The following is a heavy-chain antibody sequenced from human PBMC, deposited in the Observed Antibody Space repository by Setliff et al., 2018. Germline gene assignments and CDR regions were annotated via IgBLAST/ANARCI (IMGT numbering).Heavy chain of an antibody. D-gene: IGHD5-18*01. CDR1: GFTFSNAW. J-gene: IGHJ4*02. CDR3: TMYVYGYVY. Sequence: KLGGSLRLSCAASGFTFSNAWMSWVRQAPGKGLEWVGRIKSNVDFETTDYAAPVKGRFTISRDDSRNTLYLQMNSLKTEDTAVYYCTMYVYGYVYWGQGTLVTVSS. V-gene: IGHV3-15*01. CDR2: IKSNVDFETT.